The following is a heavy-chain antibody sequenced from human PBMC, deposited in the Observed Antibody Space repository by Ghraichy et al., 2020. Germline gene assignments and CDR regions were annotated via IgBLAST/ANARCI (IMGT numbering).Heavy chain of an antibody. V-gene: IGHV6-1*01. Sequence: SQTLSLTCAISGDSVSSNSAAWNWIRQSPSRGLEWLGRTYYRSKWYNDYAVSVKSRITINPDTSKNQFSLQLNSVTPEDTAVYYCARAPRANWGYGYYYMDVWGKGTTVTVSS. CDR1: GDSVSSNSAA. J-gene: IGHJ6*03. CDR3: ARAPRANWGYGYYYMDV. CDR2: TYYRSKWYN. D-gene: IGHD7-27*01.